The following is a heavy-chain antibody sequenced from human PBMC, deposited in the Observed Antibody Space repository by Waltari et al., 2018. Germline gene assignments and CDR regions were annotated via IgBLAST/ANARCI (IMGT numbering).Heavy chain of an antibody. Sequence: QVQLQESGPGVVKPSETLSLTCDVSGYSTSTGFYWSWIRQTSETGLEWIATIYRGRSTYYKPSFKTRVTISLDTAKNQISLKLDSVTAADTAIYYCASQRDVAAWFESWGQGTLVTVSS. V-gene: IGHV4-38-2*01. CDR3: ASQRDVAAWFES. D-gene: IGHD6-19*01. CDR2: IYRGRST. CDR1: GYSTSTGFY. J-gene: IGHJ5*01.